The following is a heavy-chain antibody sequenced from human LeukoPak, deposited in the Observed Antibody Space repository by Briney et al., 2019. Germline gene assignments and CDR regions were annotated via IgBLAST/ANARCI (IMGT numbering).Heavy chain of an antibody. CDR2: IRYDGSNK. CDR1: GFTFSSYG. J-gene: IGHJ4*02. V-gene: IGHV3-30*02. CDR3: AKDALIYYDILTGYSGLGY. D-gene: IGHD3-9*01. Sequence: GSLRLSCAASGFTFSSYGMHWVRQAPGKGLEWVAFIRYDGSNKYYADSVKGRFTISRDNSKNTLYLQMNSLRAEDTAVYYCAKDALIYYDILTGYSGLGYWGQGTLVTVSS.